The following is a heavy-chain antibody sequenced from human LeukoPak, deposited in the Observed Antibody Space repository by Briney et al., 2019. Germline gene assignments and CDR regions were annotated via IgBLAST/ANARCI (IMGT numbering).Heavy chain of an antibody. J-gene: IGHJ4*02. CDR2: FYSGGST. D-gene: IGHD3-22*01. CDR1: GFTVSSNY. CDR3: ARAPSPYYFDSSGFWFYFDY. V-gene: IGHV3-53*01. Sequence: GSLRLSCAASGFTVSSNYMSWVRQAPGKGLEWVSVFYSGGSTYYADSVKGRFTISRDNSKDTLYLQMNTLRAEDTAVYYCARAPSPYYFDSSGFWFYFDYWGQGTLVTVSS.